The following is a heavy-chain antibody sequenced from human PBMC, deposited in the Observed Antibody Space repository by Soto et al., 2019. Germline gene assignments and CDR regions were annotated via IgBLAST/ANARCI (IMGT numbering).Heavy chain of an antibody. CDR1: GDSISSYY. J-gene: IGHJ4*02. V-gene: IGHV4-59*01. CDR3: ALRSMAVVPEY. Sequence: QVQLQESGPGLVKPSETLSLTCAVSGDSISSYYCMWIRQPPGKGLESIGYLYYGRSANSNPSLKRRVTLSVDTSTNQCSLTLSSMTAADTAVYYCALRSMAVVPEYWGQGTLVTVSS. D-gene: IGHD3-22*01. CDR2: LYYGRSA.